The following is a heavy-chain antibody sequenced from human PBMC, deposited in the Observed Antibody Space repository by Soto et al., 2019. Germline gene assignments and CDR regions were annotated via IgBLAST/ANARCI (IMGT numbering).Heavy chain of an antibody. J-gene: IGHJ4*02. D-gene: IGHD6-13*01. CDR1: GGSISSSSYY. Sequence: QLLESGPGLVKPSETLSLTCTVSGGSISSSSYYWGWIRQPPGKGLEWIGSIYYSGSTYYNPSLKSRVTISVDTSKNQFSLKLSSVTAADTAVYYCARQRGIAAAGMRDYWGQGTLVTVSS. CDR2: IYYSGST. V-gene: IGHV4-39*01. CDR3: ARQRGIAAAGMRDY.